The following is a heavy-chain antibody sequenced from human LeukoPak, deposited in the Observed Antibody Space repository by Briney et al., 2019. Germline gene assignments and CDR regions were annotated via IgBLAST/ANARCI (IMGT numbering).Heavy chain of an antibody. CDR1: GFTFRSYT. CDR2: ISAVGTHI. Sequence: NPGGSLGLSCAASGFTFRSYTIHWVRQAPGKGLEWVSSISAVGTHIYYADSVKGRFTISRDNVEKSAYLELSGLTGQDTAIYYCARGGIAGRAVYYYYMDVWGKGTTVTVSS. V-gene: IGHV3-21*01. CDR3: ARGGIAGRAVYYYYMDV. J-gene: IGHJ6*03. D-gene: IGHD6-6*01.